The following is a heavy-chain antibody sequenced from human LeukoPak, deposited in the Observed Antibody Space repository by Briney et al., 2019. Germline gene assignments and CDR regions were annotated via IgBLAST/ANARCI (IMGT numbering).Heavy chain of an antibody. J-gene: IGHJ4*02. Sequence: PGGSLRLFCAASGFTFSSYGMHWVRQAPGKGLEWVAFIRYDGSNKYYADSVKGRFTVSRDNSKNTLYLQMNSLRAEDTAVYYCAKESQKGAWELPDYWGQGTLVTVSS. CDR2: IRYDGSNK. V-gene: IGHV3-30*02. D-gene: IGHD1-26*01. CDR3: AKESQKGAWELPDY. CDR1: GFTFSSYG.